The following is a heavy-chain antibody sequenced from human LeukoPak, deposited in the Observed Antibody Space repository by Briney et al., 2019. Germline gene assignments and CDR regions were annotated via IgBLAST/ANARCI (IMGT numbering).Heavy chain of an antibody. J-gene: IGHJ4*02. CDR2: MSSGTNT. CDR1: GFTFSSYA. V-gene: IGHV3-23*01. CDR3: AKYGGPDSSSDLGIPYFDY. D-gene: IGHD3-22*01. Sequence: GGSLRLSCAASGFTFSSYAMTWVRQAPGKGLEWVSTMSSGTNTYYADSVKGRFTISRDNSKDTLYLEMNSLRAEDTALYYCAKYGGPDSSSDLGIPYFDYWGQGTLVT.